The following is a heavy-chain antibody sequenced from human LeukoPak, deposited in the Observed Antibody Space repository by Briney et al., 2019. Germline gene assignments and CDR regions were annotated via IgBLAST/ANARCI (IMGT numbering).Heavy chain of an antibody. Sequence: GASVKVSCKASGYTFTSYAMHWVRQAPGQRLEWMGWINAGNGNTKYSQKFQGRVTITRDTSASTAYMELSSLRSEDTAVYYCARDRGTMIVVVTSLFDYWGQGTLVTVSS. D-gene: IGHD3-22*01. CDR3: ARDRGTMIVVVTSLFDY. CDR1: GYTFTSYA. CDR2: INAGNGNT. V-gene: IGHV1-3*01. J-gene: IGHJ4*02.